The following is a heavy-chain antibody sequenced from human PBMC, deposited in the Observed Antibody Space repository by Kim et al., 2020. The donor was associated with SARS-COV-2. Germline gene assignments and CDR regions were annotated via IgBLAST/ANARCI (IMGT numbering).Heavy chain of an antibody. CDR1: GGSFSGYY. CDR2: INHSGST. V-gene: IGHV4-34*01. D-gene: IGHD3-10*01. CDR3: ARGPGVRGVIIYYGMDV. J-gene: IGHJ6*02. Sequence: SETLSRTCAVYGGSFSGYYWSWIRQPPGKGLEWIGEINHSGSTNYNPSLKSRVTISVDTSKNQFSLKLSSVTAADTAVYYCARGPGVRGVIIYYGMDVWGQGTTVTVSS.